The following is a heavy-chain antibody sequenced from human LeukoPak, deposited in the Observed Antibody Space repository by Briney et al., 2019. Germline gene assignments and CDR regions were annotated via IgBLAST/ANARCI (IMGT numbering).Heavy chain of an antibody. J-gene: IGHJ6*03. CDR3: ARLKQLLAYYYYYMDV. CDR2: ITNSGTT. CDR1: GESISSHY. D-gene: IGHD6-6*01. Sequence: SETLSLTCNVSGESISSHYWSWTRQSPGKGLEWIGYITNSGTTKFNPSLKSRVTISRDTSKNQISLRLSSVTAADTAVFFCARLKQLLAYYYYYMDVWGKGTTVTVSS. V-gene: IGHV4-59*11.